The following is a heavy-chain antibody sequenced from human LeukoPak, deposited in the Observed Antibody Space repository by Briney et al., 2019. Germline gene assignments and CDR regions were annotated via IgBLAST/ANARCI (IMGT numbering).Heavy chain of an antibody. CDR2: IYYSGST. CDR3: ASLGIAVAGQVY. D-gene: IGHD6-19*01. Sequence: KASETLSLTCTVSGGSISSYYWSWIRQPPGKGLEWIGCIYYSGSTNYNPSLKSRVTISVDTSKNQFSLKLSSVTAADTAVYYCASLGIAVAGQVYWGQGTLVTVSS. J-gene: IGHJ4*02. CDR1: GGSISSYY. V-gene: IGHV4-59*08.